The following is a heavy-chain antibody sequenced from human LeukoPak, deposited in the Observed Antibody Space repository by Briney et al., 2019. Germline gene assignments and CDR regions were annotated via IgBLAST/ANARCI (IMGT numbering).Heavy chain of an antibody. CDR2: IIPIFGTA. Sequence: SVKVSCKASGGTFSSYAISWVRQAPGQGLEWMGGIIPIFGTANYAQKFQGRVTITADESTSTAYMELSSLRSEDTVVYFSESAAYDILTGHPSYYYYGMDVWGQGTTVTVSS. CDR1: GGTFSSYA. D-gene: IGHD3-9*01. J-gene: IGHJ6*02. CDR3: ESAAYDILTGHPSYYYYGMDV. V-gene: IGHV1-69*13.